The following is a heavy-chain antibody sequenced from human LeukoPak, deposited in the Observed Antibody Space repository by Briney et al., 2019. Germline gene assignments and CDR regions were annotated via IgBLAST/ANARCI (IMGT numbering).Heavy chain of an antibody. Sequence: GRSLRLSCAASGFTFSSYGMDWVRQAPGKGLEWVAVISYDGSNKYYADSVKGRFTISRDNSKNTLYLQMNSLRAEDTAVYYCAKVGGDYYDSSGYPEYFQHWGQGTLVTVSS. D-gene: IGHD3-22*01. CDR3: AKVGGDYYDSSGYPEYFQH. CDR1: GFTFSSYG. J-gene: IGHJ1*01. CDR2: ISYDGSNK. V-gene: IGHV3-30*18.